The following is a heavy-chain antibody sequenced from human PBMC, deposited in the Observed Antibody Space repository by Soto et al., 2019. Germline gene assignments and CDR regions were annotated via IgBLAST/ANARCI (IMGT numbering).Heavy chain of an antibody. V-gene: IGHV3-23*01. D-gene: IGHD6-13*01. Sequence: EVQLLESGGGLVQPGGSLRLSCAASGFTFSSYAMSWVRQAPGKGLEWVSAISGSGGSTYYADSVKGRFTISRDNSKNTLYLQMNSLRAEDTAVYYCAKDIRLGPRIAAAGTYWGQGTLVTVSS. J-gene: IGHJ4*02. CDR1: GFTFSSYA. CDR3: AKDIRLGPRIAAAGTY. CDR2: ISGSGGST.